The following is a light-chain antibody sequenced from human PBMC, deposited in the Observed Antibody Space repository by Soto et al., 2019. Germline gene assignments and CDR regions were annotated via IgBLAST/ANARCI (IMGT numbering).Light chain of an antibody. V-gene: IGKV1-5*03. Sequence: DIQMTQSPSTLSASVGDRVTITCRASQSISSWLAWYQQKPGKAPKLLIYKAASLESGVPSRFSGSGSGTEFTLTSSSLQSDDFATYYCQQYNGYSPTFGQGTMVEIK. J-gene: IGKJ1*01. CDR1: QSISSW. CDR2: KAA. CDR3: QQYNGYSPT.